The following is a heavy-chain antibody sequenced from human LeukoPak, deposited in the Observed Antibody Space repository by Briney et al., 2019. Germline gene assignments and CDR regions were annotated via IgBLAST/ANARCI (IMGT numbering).Heavy chain of an antibody. CDR3: AKDRLGAVLYFDC. CDR2: IRYDGNIK. J-gene: IGHJ4*02. Sequence: GGSLRLSCAASGFTFSSYGMYWVRQAPGKGLEWVAFIRYDGNIKYYADSVKGRFTISRDNSKNTLYLQINSLGAEDTAVYYCAKDRLGAVLYFDCWGQGTLVTVSS. V-gene: IGHV3-30*02. D-gene: IGHD1-26*01. CDR1: GFTFSSYG.